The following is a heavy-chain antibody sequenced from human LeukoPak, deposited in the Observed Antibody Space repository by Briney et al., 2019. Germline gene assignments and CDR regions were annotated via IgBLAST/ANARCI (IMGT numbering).Heavy chain of an antibody. CDR2: INHSGST. D-gene: IGHD3-3*01. Sequence: SQTLSLTCTVSGGSISSGGYYWSWIRQPPGKGLEWIGEINHSGSTNYNPSLKSRVTISVDTSKNQFSLKLSSVTAADTAVYYCARRPRITIFGVVTPRYFQHWGQGTLVTVSS. J-gene: IGHJ1*01. CDR3: ARRPRITIFGVVTPRYFQH. V-gene: IGHV4-30-2*01. CDR1: GGSISSGGYY.